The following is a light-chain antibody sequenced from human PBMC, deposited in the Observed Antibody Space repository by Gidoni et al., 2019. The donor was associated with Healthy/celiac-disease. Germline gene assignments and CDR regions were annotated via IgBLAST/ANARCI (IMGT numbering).Light chain of an antibody. Sequence: QSVLTQPPSVSGAPGPRVTISCTGSSSNIGAGYDVHWYPQLPGTAPKLLIYGNSNRPSGVPDRFSGSKSGTSASLAITGLQAEDEADYYCQSYDSSLSGWVFGGGTKLTV. V-gene: IGLV1-40*01. CDR3: QSYDSSLSGWV. CDR1: SSNIGAGYD. CDR2: GNS. J-gene: IGLJ3*02.